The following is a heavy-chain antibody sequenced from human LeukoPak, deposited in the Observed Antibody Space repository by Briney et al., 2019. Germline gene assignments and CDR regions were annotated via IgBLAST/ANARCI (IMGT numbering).Heavy chain of an antibody. CDR1: GYTFTSYA. J-gene: IGHJ5*02. CDR3: ARRYYYDSSGYYGINWFDP. Sequence: ASVKVSCKASGYTFTSYAMNWVRQAPGQGLEWMGWINTNTGNPTYAQGFTGQFVFSLDTSVSTAYLQISSLKAEDPAVYYCARRYYYDSSGYYGINWFDPWGQGTLVTVSS. V-gene: IGHV7-4-1*02. CDR2: INTNTGNP. D-gene: IGHD3-22*01.